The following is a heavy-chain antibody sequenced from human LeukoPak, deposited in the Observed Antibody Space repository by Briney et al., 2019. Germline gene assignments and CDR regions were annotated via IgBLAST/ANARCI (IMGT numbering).Heavy chain of an antibody. V-gene: IGHV3-64*01. CDR3: ARGSDYDILTAYVQ. CDR1: GFNFNNYA. D-gene: IGHD3-9*01. CDR2: ISTNGGTT. Sequence: GRSLRLSCAASGFNFNNYAMHWVRQAPGKGLEFVSAISTNGGTTYYAKSVKGSFTISRDNTKNTLFLQMDSLRPEDMAVYYCARGSDYDILTAYVQWGQGALVTVSS. J-gene: IGHJ4*02.